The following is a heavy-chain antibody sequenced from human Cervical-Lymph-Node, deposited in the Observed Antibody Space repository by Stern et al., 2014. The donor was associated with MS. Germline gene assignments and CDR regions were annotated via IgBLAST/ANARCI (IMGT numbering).Heavy chain of an antibody. Sequence: QVQLQESGPGLVKPSQTLSLTCTVSGGSISSGGYYWSWIRQHPGKGLEWIGYSDYSVSTYYNPSLKSRVTISVDTSKNQFSLKLSSVTAADTAVYYCARGRDGYKSHFDYWGQGTLVTVSS. J-gene: IGHJ4*02. D-gene: IGHD5-24*01. CDR2: SDYSVST. CDR1: GGSISSGGYY. CDR3: ARGRDGYKSHFDY. V-gene: IGHV4-31*03.